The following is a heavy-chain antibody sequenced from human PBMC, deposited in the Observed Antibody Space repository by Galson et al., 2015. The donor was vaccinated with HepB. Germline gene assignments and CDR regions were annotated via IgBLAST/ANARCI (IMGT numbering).Heavy chain of an antibody. D-gene: IGHD3-10*01. CDR1: GFTFSSYA. J-gene: IGHJ3*02. V-gene: IGHV3-23*01. CDR3: CSFMGSGSYYKVGAFDI. Sequence: SLRLSCAASGFTFSSYAMSWVRQAPGKGLEWVSAISGSGGSTYYADSVKGRFTISRDNSKNTLYLQMNSLRAEDTAVYYCCSFMGSGSYYKVGAFDIWGPGTMVTVSS. CDR2: ISGSGGST.